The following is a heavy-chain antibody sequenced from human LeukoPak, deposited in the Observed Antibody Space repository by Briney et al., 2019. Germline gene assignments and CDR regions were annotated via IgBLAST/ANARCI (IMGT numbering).Heavy chain of an antibody. CDR2: MNPSSGNT. V-gene: IGHV1-8*01. CDR3: ARIRGEPHYYYYYGMDV. CDR1: GNTFTSYD. D-gene: IGHD3-16*01. J-gene: IGHJ6*02. Sequence: ASVKVSCKASGNTFTSYDINWVRQATGQGLEWMGWMNPSSGNTGYAQKFQGRVTMTRNTSISTAYMELSSLRSEDTAVYYCARIRGEPHYYYYYGMDVWGQGTTVTVSS.